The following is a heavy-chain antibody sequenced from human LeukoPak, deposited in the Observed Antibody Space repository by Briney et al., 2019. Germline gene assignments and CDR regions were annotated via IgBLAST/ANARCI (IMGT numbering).Heavy chain of an antibody. Sequence: PSETLSLTCAVYGGSFSDYFWSWIRQPPGKGLEWIGEISHSGSTTYNPSLRSRVTISGDTSKRQFSLKLSSVTAADTAVYYCVTYYYGSSAPKRNYWGQGILVTVSS. CDR1: GGSFSDYF. CDR2: ISHSGST. J-gene: IGHJ4*02. V-gene: IGHV4-34*01. D-gene: IGHD3-22*01. CDR3: VTYYYGSSAPKRNY.